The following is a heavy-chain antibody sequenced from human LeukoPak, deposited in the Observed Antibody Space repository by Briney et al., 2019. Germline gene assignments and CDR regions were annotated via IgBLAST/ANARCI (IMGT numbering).Heavy chain of an antibody. CDR3: ARDLNDFWSGYYRPDYYYYGMDV. V-gene: IGHV3-30-3*01. CDR2: ISYDGSNK. D-gene: IGHD3-3*01. Sequence: GGSLRLSCAASGFTFSSYAMHWVRQAPGKGLKWVAVISYDGSNKYYADSVKGRFTISRDNSKNTLYLQMNSLRAEDTAVYYCARDLNDFWSGYYRPDYYYYGMDVWGQGTTVTVSS. J-gene: IGHJ6*02. CDR1: GFTFSSYA.